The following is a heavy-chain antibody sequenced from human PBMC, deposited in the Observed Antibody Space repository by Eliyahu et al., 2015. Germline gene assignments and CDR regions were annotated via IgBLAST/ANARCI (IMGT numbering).Heavy chain of an antibody. V-gene: IGHV1-2*06. J-gene: IGHJ4*02. CDR1: GYTLTGHY. CDR2: NNPNSGGT. CDR3: ATYDTSGYYGY. Sequence: QVQLVQSGAEVKKPGASVKVXCKASGYTLTGHYTXWVXQAPGQGLEWXGQNNPNSGGTDYAQKFQGRVTMTRDSSNTIAYMELSRLRSDDTAVYYCATYDTSGYYGYWGQGTLVAVSS. D-gene: IGHD3-22*01.